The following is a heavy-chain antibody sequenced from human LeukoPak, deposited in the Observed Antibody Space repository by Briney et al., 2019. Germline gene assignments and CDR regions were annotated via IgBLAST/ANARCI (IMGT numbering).Heavy chain of an antibody. CDR3: ARRGQLWLLGFYV. V-gene: IGHV4-59*01. CDR2: IYYSGST. CDR1: GGSISSYY. Sequence: PSETLSLTCTVSGGSISSYYWSWIRQPPGKGLEWIGYIYYSGSTNYNPSLKSRVTISVDTSKNQFSLKLSSVTAADTAVYYCARRGQLWLLGFYVWGKGTTVTISS. D-gene: IGHD5-18*01. J-gene: IGHJ6*04.